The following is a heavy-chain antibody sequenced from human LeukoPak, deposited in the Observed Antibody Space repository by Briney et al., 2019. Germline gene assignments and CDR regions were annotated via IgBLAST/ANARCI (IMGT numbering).Heavy chain of an antibody. CDR2: ITSSSSHI. J-gene: IGHJ6*03. Sequence: PGGSLRLSCAACGFTFSHYSIDWVRQAPGKGLERVASITSSSSHIYCADSVKGRFTISRDNAKNEVYLQMNSLRAEDTAIYYCARVMMGATVTTFHYYCMDVWGVGTTVTVSS. V-gene: IGHV3-21*01. CDR1: GFTFSHYS. CDR3: ARVMMGATVTTFHYYCMDV. D-gene: IGHD4-11*01.